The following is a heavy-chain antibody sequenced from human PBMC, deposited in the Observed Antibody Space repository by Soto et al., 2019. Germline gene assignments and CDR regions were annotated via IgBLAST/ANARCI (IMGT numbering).Heavy chain of an antibody. CDR3: ARPNDYSNYWFDP. J-gene: IGHJ5*02. CDR1: GGSISSSSYY. V-gene: IGHV4-39*01. D-gene: IGHD4-4*01. Sequence: SETLSLTCTVSGGSISSSSYYWGWIRQPPGKGLEWIGSIYYSGSTYYNPSLKSRVTISVDTSKNQFSLKLSSVTAADTAVYYCARPNDYSNYWFDPWGQGTLVTVSS. CDR2: IYYSGST.